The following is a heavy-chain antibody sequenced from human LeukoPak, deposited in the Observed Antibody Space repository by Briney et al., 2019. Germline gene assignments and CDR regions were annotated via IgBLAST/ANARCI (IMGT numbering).Heavy chain of an antibody. CDR2: IYPGDSDT. Sequence: GESLQISCQGSGYSFTTYWSGWVRQMPGKGLEWMGIIYPGDSDTRYSPPFQGQVTISADKSVTTAFLQWSSLKASDTAMYHCALGAVRGLHAFDIWGQGTMVTVSS. J-gene: IGHJ3*02. CDR3: ALGAVRGLHAFDI. CDR1: GYSFTTYW. D-gene: IGHD3-10*01. V-gene: IGHV5-51*01.